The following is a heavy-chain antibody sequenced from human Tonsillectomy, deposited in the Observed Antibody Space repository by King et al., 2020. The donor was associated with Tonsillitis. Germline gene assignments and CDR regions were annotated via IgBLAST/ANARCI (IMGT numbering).Heavy chain of an antibody. V-gene: IGHV3-7*03. CDR2: IKQDGSEK. Sequence: EVQLVESGGGLVQSGGSLRLSCAASGFTFSTYWMSWVRQAPGKGLEWVANIKQDGSEKYYVDSVKGRFTISRDNANNSLYLQMNSLRAEDTAVYYCARRRRGWETDAFDIWGQGTMVTVSS. J-gene: IGHJ3*02. D-gene: IGHD1-26*01. CDR3: ARRRRGWETDAFDI. CDR1: GFTFSTYW.